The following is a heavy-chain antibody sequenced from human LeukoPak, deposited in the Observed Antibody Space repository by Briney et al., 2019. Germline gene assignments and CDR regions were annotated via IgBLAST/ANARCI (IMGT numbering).Heavy chain of an antibody. CDR2: IYPGDSDT. CDR1: GYSFTSYW. Sequence: ASVKISCKGSGYSFTSYWIGWVRQMPGKGLEWMGIIYPGDSDTRHSPSFQGQVTISADKSISTAYLQWSSLKASDTAMYYCARNFGVVIIGAFDIWGQGTMVTVSS. CDR3: ARNFGVVIIGAFDI. V-gene: IGHV5-51*01. D-gene: IGHD3-3*01. J-gene: IGHJ3*02.